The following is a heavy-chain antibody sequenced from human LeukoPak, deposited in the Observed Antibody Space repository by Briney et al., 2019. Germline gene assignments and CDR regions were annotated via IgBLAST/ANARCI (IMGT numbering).Heavy chain of an antibody. D-gene: IGHD3-3*01. CDR2: ISGSGGST. Sequence: PGGSLRLSCAASGFTFSSYAMGWVRQAPGKGLEWVSAISGSGGSTYYADSVKGRFTISRDNSKNTLYLQMNSLRAEDTAVYYCAKDPSRRITIFGVVKWWGQGTLVTVSS. J-gene: IGHJ4*02. CDR1: GFTFSSYA. CDR3: AKDPSRRITIFGVVKW. V-gene: IGHV3-23*01.